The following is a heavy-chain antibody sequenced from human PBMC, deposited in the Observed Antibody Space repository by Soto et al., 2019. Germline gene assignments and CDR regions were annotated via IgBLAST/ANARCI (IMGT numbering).Heavy chain of an antibody. CDR3: VVYSSSSGRHFDY. CDR1: GCIFSKYW. J-gene: IGHJ4*02. Sequence: GESLKISGKSSGCIFSKYWIGWVLQMPGKGLEWMGIIYPGDSDTRYSPSFQGQVTISADKSITTAYLQWRSLKASDTAIYYCVVYSSSSGRHFDYWGQGTLVTVSS. D-gene: IGHD6-6*01. V-gene: IGHV5-51*01. CDR2: IYPGDSDT.